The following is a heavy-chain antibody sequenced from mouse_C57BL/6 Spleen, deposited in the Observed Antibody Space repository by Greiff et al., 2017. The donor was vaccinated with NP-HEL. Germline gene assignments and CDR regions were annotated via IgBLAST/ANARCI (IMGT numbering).Heavy chain of an antibody. CDR1: GFTFSSYG. J-gene: IGHJ2*01. CDR2: ISSGGSYT. Sequence: EVQLVESGGDLVKPGGSLKLSCAASGFTFSSYGMSWVRQTPDKRLEWVATISSGGSYTYYPDSVKGRFTISRDNAKNTLYLQMSSLKSEDTAMYYCARQGTKGGYYFDYWGQGTTLTVSS. CDR3: ARQGTKGGYYFDY. D-gene: IGHD1-1*01. V-gene: IGHV5-6*01.